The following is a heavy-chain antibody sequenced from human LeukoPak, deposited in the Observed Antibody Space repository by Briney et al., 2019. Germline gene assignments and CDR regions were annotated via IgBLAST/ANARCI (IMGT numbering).Heavy chain of an antibody. CDR3: ARATVVVVPAASNWYFDL. V-gene: IGHV6-1*01. J-gene: IGHJ2*01. D-gene: IGHD2-2*01. CDR1: GGSVSNYY. Sequence: PSETLSLTCSVSGGSVSNYYWNWIRQSPSRGLEWLGRTYYRSKWYNDYAVSVKSRITINPDTSKNQFSLQLNSVTPEDTAVYYCARATVVVVPAASNWYFDLWGRGTLVTVSS. CDR2: TYYRSKWYN.